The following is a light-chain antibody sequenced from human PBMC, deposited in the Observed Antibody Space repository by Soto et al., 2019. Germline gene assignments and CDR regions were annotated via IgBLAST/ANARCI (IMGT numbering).Light chain of an antibody. CDR2: GAS. CDR3: QPTYSTPYI. V-gene: IGKV1-39*01. J-gene: IGKJ2*01. CDR1: QTINNY. Sequence: DIQLTQSPPSLSASVGDRVSLTCRASQTINNYVNCYQQEPGKAPKLLIYGASSLRSGVPSRFSGSGFGTDFILTISSLQPEDFVIYYFQPTYSTPYIFGGGTKLDI.